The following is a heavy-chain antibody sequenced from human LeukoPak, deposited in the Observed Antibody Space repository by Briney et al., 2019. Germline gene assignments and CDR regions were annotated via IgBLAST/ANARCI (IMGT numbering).Heavy chain of an antibody. D-gene: IGHD2-2*02. CDR1: GFTFSDYY. V-gene: IGHV3-11*04. J-gene: IGHJ4*02. CDR2: ISSSGSSK. Sequence: PGGSLRLSCAASGFTFSDYYMTWIRQAPGRGLEWVSHISSSGSSKYYADSVKGRFTISRDNAKNSLYLQMSSLRAEDTAVYYCARGRYCSSTSCYTKGVDYWGQGTLVTVSS. CDR3: ARGRYCSSTSCYTKGVDY.